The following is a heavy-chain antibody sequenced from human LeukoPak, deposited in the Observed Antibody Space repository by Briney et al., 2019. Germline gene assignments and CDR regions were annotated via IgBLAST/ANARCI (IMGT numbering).Heavy chain of an antibody. J-gene: IGHJ6*03. Sequence: PSETLSLTCTVSGGSISSYYWSWIRQHPGKGLEWIGYIHYTGSTNYNPSLRSRVTISVDTSKNQFSLKLRSVTAADTAVYYCARRARTSDYHYYMDVWGRGTTVTVSS. CDR3: ARRARTSDYHYYMDV. CDR2: IHYTGST. D-gene: IGHD6-6*01. CDR1: GGSISSYY. V-gene: IGHV4-59*08.